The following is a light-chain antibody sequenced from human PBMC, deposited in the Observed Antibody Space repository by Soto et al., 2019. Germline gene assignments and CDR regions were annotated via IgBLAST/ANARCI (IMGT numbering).Light chain of an antibody. V-gene: IGKV1-39*01. CDR3: QQSYSTLYT. CDR2: AAS. J-gene: IGKJ2*01. Sequence: DIQMTQSPSSLSASVGDRVTITCRASQRISSYLNWYQQKPGKAPKHLIYAASSLQSGVPSRFSGSGSGTDFTLTISSLQPEDFATYYCQQSYSTLYTFGQGTKLEIK. CDR1: QRISSY.